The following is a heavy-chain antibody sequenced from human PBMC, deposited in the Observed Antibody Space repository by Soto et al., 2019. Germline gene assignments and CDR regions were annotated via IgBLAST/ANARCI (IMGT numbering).Heavy chain of an antibody. V-gene: IGHV1-18*04. D-gene: IGHD6-19*01. CDR1: GYTFTSYG. CDR3: ARVRSRWSLACFDY. Sequence: ASVKVSCKASGYTFTSYGISWVRQAPGQGLEWMGWISAYNGNTNYAQKLQGRVTMTTDTSTSTAYMELRSLRSDDTAVYYCARVRSRWSLACFDYQGQITLVTRST. J-gene: IGHJ4*02. CDR2: ISAYNGNT.